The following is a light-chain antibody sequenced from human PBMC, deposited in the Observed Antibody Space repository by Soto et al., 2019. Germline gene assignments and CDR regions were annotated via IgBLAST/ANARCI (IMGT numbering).Light chain of an antibody. Sequence: QSALTQPASVSGSPGQSITISCTGSTSDIGNWDYVSWYQQYPGKAPRLMIYDVSNRPSGVSNRFTGSKSGNTASLTISGLLADDEDSYYCCPYSTSYTNVIFGGGTKLTVL. CDR3: CPYSTSYTNVI. J-gene: IGLJ2*01. V-gene: IGLV2-14*03. CDR2: DVS. CDR1: TSDIGNWDY.